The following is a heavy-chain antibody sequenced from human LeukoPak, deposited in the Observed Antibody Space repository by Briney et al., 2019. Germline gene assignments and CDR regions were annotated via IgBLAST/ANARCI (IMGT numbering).Heavy chain of an antibody. CDR3: AKIGTAAGDTDY. CDR1: GYTFSSYA. V-gene: IGHV3-23*01. D-gene: IGHD6-13*01. J-gene: IGHJ4*02. Sequence: GGSLRLSCAASGYTFSSYAMRWVRQAPGKGLEWVSSISGSGISTYYADSVKGRFTISRDNSKNTLYLQMNSLRAEDTALYYCAKIGTAAGDTDYWGQGTLVTVSS. CDR2: ISGSGIST.